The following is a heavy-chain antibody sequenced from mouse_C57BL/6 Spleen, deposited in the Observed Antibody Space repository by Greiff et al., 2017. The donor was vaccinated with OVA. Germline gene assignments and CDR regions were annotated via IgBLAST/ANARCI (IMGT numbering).Heavy chain of an antibody. CDR2: ISYDGSN. CDR1: GYSITSGYY. Sequence: ESGPGLVKPSQSLSLTCSVTGYSITSGYYWNWIRQFPGNKLEWMGYISYDGSNNYNPSLKNRISITRDTSKNQFFLKLNSVTTEETATYYSARGDGGWYFDVWGTGTTVTVSS. D-gene: IGHD3-3*01. J-gene: IGHJ1*03. CDR3: ARGDGGWYFDV. V-gene: IGHV3-6*01.